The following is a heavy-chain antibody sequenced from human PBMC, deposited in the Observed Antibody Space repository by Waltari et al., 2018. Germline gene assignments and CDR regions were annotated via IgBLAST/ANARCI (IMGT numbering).Heavy chain of an antibody. CDR3: AKHEYSSGWYLTFFDY. CDR1: GFTFTSYA. D-gene: IGHD6-19*01. CDR2: ISGSGGST. J-gene: IGHJ4*02. Sequence: EVQLLESGGGLVQPGGSLRLSCAASGFTFTSYAMSWVRQAPGKGLAWVSAISGSGGSTYYADSVKGRFTISRDNSKNTLYLQMNSLRAEDTAVYYCAKHEYSSGWYLTFFDYWGQGTLVTVSS. V-gene: IGHV3-23*01.